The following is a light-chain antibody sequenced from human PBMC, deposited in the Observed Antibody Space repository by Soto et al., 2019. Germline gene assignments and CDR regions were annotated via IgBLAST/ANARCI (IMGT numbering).Light chain of an antibody. V-gene: IGKV3-20*01. Sequence: EIVLTQSPGTLSLSPGETATLSCKASQTISSYVAWYQQKPGQSPTLLISVTSTRATGIPDRFSGSGSGAAFPLTTSRLEPEDFAVYYCLQYGSSPTFGGGTKV. CDR1: QTISSY. CDR2: VTS. CDR3: LQYGSSPT. J-gene: IGKJ4*01.